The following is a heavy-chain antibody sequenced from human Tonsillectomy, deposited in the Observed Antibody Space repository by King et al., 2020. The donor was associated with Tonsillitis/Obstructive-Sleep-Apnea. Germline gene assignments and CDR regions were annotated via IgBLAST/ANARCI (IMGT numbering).Heavy chain of an antibody. CDR2: IRGEPSGGTT. Sequence: EVQLVESGGGLVQPGRSLKLSCTASGFTFGDYAMSWVRQAPGKGLEWVGFIRGEPSGGTTEYAASGKCRFTISRDGSKSIASLQMNSLKTEDTAVYYWARIPYTAGPYYFDYWGQGTLVTVSS. CDR3: ARIPYTAGPYYFDY. D-gene: IGHD2-2*01. V-gene: IGHV3-49*04. J-gene: IGHJ4*02. CDR1: GFTFGDYA.